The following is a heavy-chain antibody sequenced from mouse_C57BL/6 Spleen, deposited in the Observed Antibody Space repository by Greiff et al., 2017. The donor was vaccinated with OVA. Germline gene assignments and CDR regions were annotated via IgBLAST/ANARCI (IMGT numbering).Heavy chain of an antibody. CDR1: GFTFSDYG. CDR2: ISSGSSTI. CDR3: ARGGDPAMDY. Sequence: DVKLVESGGGLVKPGGSLKLSCAASGFTFSDYGMHWVRQAPEKGLEWVAYISSGSSTIYYADTVKGRFTISRDNAKNTLFLQMTSLRSEDTAMYYCARGGDPAMDYWGQGTSVTVSS. J-gene: IGHJ4*01. V-gene: IGHV5-17*01.